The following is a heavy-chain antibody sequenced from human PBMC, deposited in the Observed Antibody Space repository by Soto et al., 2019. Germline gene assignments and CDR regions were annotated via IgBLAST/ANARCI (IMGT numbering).Heavy chain of an antibody. CDR2: IWYDGSNK. V-gene: IGHV3-33*01. CDR1: GFTFSSYG. Sequence: GGSLRLSCAASGFTFSSYGMHWVRQAPGKGLEWVAVIWYDGSNKYYADSVKGRFTISRDNSKNTLYLQMNSLRAEDTAVYYCARDKVAAVYYYYGMDVWGQGTTVTVSS. CDR3: ARDKVAAVYYYYGMDV. J-gene: IGHJ6*02. D-gene: IGHD6-19*01.